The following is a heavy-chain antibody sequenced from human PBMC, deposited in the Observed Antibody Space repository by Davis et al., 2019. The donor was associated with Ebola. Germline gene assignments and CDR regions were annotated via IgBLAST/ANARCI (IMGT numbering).Heavy chain of an antibody. D-gene: IGHD3-3*01. J-gene: IGHJ3*02. CDR3: VRGFLYVI. CDR2: IKTDGSST. Sequence: PGGSLRLSCAASGFTFSSSWMHWVRQAPGKGLVWVSRIKTDGSSTNYADSVKGRFTLSRDNAKNSLYLQMNSLRAEDTAVYYCVRGFLYVIWGQGTMVTVSS. V-gene: IGHV3-74*01. CDR1: GFTFSSSW.